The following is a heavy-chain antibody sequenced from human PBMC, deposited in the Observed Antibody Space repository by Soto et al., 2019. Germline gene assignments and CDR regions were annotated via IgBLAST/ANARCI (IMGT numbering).Heavy chain of an antibody. CDR1: GFTFTSSA. CDR2: IVVGSGNT. J-gene: IGHJ4*02. CDR3: AASGDVYYEAFDY. D-gene: IGHD1-26*01. V-gene: IGHV1-58*02. Sequence: GASVKVSCKASGFTFTSSAMQWVRQARGQRLEWIGWIVVGSGNTNYAQKFQERVTITRDMSTSTAYMELSSLRSEDTAVYYCAASGDVYYEAFDYWGQGTLVTVSS.